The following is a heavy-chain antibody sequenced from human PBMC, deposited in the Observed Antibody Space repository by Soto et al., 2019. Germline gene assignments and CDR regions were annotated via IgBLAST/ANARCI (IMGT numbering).Heavy chain of an antibody. Sequence: EVQLLETGGGLVQPGGSLRLSCAASGFIFNTCAMSWVRQAPGKGLEWVSAIDGSGDDTFYADSVKGRFTISRDNSRDTLYLQMNNLRAEDTAVYYCAKESARRHTDFDYWGQGILVNVS. CDR3: AKESARRHTDFDY. CDR2: IDGSGDDT. V-gene: IGHV3-23*01. J-gene: IGHJ4*02. CDR1: GFIFNTCA.